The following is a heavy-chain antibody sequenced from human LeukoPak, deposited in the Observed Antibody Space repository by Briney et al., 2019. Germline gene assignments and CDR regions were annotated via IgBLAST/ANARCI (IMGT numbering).Heavy chain of an antibody. D-gene: IGHD5-12*01. V-gene: IGHV1-18*01. CDR3: ARVVGFSGYDMIGYYYYGMDV. J-gene: IGHJ6*02. CDR2: ISAYNGNT. CDR1: GYTFTSYG. Sequence: ASVKVSCKASGYTFTSYGISWVRQAPGQGLEWMGWISAYNGNTNYAQKFQGRVTMTRNTSISTAYMELSSLRSEDTAVYYCARVVGFSGYDMIGYYYYGMDVWGQGTTVTVSS.